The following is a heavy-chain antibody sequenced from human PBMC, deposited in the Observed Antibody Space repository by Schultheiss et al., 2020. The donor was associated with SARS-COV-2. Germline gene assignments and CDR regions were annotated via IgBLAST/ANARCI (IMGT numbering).Heavy chain of an antibody. D-gene: IGHD5-12*01. CDR2: VFHSGST. J-gene: IGHJ4*02. CDR1: GGSVSSGSYY. V-gene: IGHV4-39*07. Sequence: SQTLSLTCTVSGGSVSSGSYYWGWIRQPPGKGLEWIGSVFHSGSTNYNPSLKSRVTISVDTSKNQFSLKLSSVTAADTAVYYCAREVVATGFDYWGQGTLVTVSS. CDR3: AREVVATGFDY.